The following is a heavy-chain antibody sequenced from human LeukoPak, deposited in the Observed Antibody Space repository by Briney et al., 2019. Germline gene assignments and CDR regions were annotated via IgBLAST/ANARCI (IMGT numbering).Heavy chain of an antibody. D-gene: IGHD2-15*01. CDR1: GFTFDDYG. CDR2: ISASGGDT. Sequence: GGSLRLSCAASGFTFDDYGMSWVRQAPGKGLEWVSGISASGGDTFYADSVKGRFTISRDNSKNTLSLQMNSLRVEDTAMYYCAKDVRRCNGGCTWGQGTLVTVSS. J-gene: IGHJ5*02. V-gene: IGHV3-23*01. CDR3: AKDVRRCNGGCT.